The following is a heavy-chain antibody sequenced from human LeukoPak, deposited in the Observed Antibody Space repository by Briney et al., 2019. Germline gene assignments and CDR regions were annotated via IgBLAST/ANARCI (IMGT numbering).Heavy chain of an antibody. J-gene: IGHJ4*02. Sequence: HPGGSLRLSCAASGFTFSAYGMHWVRQAPGKGLEWVAVISFDGSSKDYAESVRGRFTVSRDNSKNTLYLQMNSLRAEDTAVYYCAKDPRAYCGGDCYYDYWGQGTLVTVSS. CDR3: AKDPRAYCGGDCYYDY. D-gene: IGHD2-21*02. CDR2: ISFDGSSK. V-gene: IGHV3-30*18. CDR1: GFTFSAYG.